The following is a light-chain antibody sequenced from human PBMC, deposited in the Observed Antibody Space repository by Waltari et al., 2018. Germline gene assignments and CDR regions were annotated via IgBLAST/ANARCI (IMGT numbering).Light chain of an antibody. Sequence: EIVLTQSPCTLSLSPRDIALLSYRAIQSVTSSYLAWYQQNPGQAPRLLIYGASSRATSIPDRFSGSGSGTDFTLTISRLEPEDFAVYYCQQYGSSPQTFGQGTRVEIK. V-gene: IGKV3-20*01. CDR1: QSVTSSY. CDR3: QQYGSSPQT. CDR2: GAS. J-gene: IGKJ1*01.